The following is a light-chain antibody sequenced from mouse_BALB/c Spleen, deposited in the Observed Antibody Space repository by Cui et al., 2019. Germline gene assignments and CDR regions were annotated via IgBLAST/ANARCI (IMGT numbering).Light chain of an antibody. CDR2: RTS. J-gene: IGKJ4*01. CDR1: SSVSSSY. Sequence: ENVLTQSPAIMAASLGQKVTMTCRASSSVSSSYLHWYQQKSGASPKPLIHRTSNLASGVPARFSGSGSGTSYSLTISRVEAEDDATYYCQQWSGYPFTFGSGTKLEIK. V-gene: IGKV4-58*01. CDR3: QQWSGYPFT.